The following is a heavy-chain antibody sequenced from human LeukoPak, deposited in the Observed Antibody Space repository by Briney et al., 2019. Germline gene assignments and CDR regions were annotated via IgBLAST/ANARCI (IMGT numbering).Heavy chain of an antibody. J-gene: IGHJ5*02. Sequence: EASVTVSCKASGYTFTGYYMHWVRQAPGQGLEWMGWINPNSGGTNYAQKFQGWVTMTRDTSISTAYMELSRLRSDDTAVYYCASNYYDTNWFDPWGQGTLVTVSS. CDR2: INPNSGGT. CDR1: GYTFTGYY. D-gene: IGHD3-22*01. CDR3: ASNYYDTNWFDP. V-gene: IGHV1-2*04.